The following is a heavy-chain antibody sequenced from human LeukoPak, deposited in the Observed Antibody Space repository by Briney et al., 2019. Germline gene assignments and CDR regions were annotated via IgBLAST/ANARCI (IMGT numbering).Heavy chain of an antibody. CDR3: AKGLYSSGWSYFDY. J-gene: IGHJ4*01. D-gene: IGHD6-19*01. CDR2: LSGSGITT. CDR1: GFTFSNSA. Sequence: QSGGSLRLSCAASGFTFSNSAMSWVRQAPGKGLEWVSTLSGSGITTYYADSVKGRFTISRDNSKNTLYLQMNSLRAEDTAVYYCAKGLYSSGWSYFDYWGHGTLVTVSS. V-gene: IGHV3-23*01.